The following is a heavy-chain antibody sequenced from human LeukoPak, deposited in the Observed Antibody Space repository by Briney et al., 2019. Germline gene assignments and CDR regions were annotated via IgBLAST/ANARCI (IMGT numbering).Heavy chain of an antibody. V-gene: IGHV4-61*05. Sequence: PSETLSLTCSVSGGSISSSNYYWGWIRQPPGKGLEWIGYIYYTGSTNYNPSLKSRVTISVDTSKSQFSLKLSSVTAADTAVYYCARAGGFTGGYIFWGQGTLVTVSS. CDR2: IYYTGST. D-gene: IGHD2-8*02. CDR1: GGSISSSNYY. CDR3: ARAGGFTGGYIF. J-gene: IGHJ4*02.